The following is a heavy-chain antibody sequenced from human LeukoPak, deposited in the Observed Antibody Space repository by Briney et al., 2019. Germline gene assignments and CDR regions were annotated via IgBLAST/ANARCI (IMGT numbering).Heavy chain of an antibody. V-gene: IGHV1-58*02. CDR2: IVVGSGNT. Sequence: SVKVSCKASGFTFTSSAMQWVRQARGQRLEWIGWIVVGSGNTNYAQKFQERVTITRDMSTSTAYMELSSLRSEDTAVYYCAATLCRGTSCYFRYWYFDLWGRGTLVTVSS. CDR3: AATLCRGTSCYFRYWYFDL. D-gene: IGHD2-2*01. J-gene: IGHJ2*01. CDR1: GFTFTSSA.